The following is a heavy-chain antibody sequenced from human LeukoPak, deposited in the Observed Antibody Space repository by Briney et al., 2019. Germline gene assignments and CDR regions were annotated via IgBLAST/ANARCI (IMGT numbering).Heavy chain of an antibody. D-gene: IGHD1-26*01. Sequence: GGSLRLSCAASGLTISSYSMNWVRQAPGKGLQWVSYISSSSSTIYYADSVKGRFTISRDNAKNSLYLQMNSLRAEDTAVYYCADMGFDFWGQGTLVTVSS. J-gene: IGHJ4*02. V-gene: IGHV3-48*04. CDR3: ADMGFDF. CDR1: GLTISSYS. CDR2: ISSSSSTI.